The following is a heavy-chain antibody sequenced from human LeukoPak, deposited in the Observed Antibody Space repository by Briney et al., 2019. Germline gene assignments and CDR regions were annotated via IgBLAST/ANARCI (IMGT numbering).Heavy chain of an antibody. CDR1: NGSISNYD. J-gene: IGHJ4*02. V-gene: IGHV4-4*09. Sequence: NSSETLSLTCTVSNGSISNYDWSWVRQPPGKGLEWIGYILTSGTTNYNPSLKSRLTISVDTSKNQFTLKLSSVTAADTAVYYCARLRVSGSYLYYFDYWGQGTLVSVSS. D-gene: IGHD1-26*01. CDR2: ILTSGTT. CDR3: ARLRVSGSYLYYFDY.